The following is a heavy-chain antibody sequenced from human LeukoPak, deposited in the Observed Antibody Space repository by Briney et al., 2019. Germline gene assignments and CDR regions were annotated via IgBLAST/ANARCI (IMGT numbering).Heavy chain of an antibody. D-gene: IGHD5-12*01. CDR3: ARDHRYAFDN. Sequence: GGSLRLSCADSGFPFNDYSMNWVRQATGKGLEWMSYIGIDSGNTKYADSVKGRFTISADSAKNSLHLQMNSLRVEDTAVYFCARDHRYAFDNWGQGILVTVSS. J-gene: IGHJ4*02. V-gene: IGHV3-48*04. CDR2: IGIDSGNT. CDR1: GFPFNDYS.